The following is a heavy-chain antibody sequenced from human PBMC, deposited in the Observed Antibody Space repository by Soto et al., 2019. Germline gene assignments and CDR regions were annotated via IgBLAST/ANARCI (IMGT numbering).Heavy chain of an antibody. V-gene: IGHV4-34*01. D-gene: IGHD2-2*02. CDR2: INHSGST. CDR3: ARVGLGYCSSTSCYTAMYYYYYGMDV. CDR1: GGSFSGYY. J-gene: IGHJ6*02. Sequence: LPETLSLTCAVYGGSFSGYYWSWIRQPPGKGLEWIGEINHSGSTNYNPSLKSRVTISVDTSKNQFSLKLSSVTAADTAVYYCARVGLGYCSSTSCYTAMYYYYYGMDVWGQGTTVTVSS.